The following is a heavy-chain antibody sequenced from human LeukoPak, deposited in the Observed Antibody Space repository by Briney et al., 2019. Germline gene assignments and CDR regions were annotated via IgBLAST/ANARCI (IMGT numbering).Heavy chain of an antibody. CDR1: GGTFSSYA. V-gene: IGHV1-69*05. CDR3: ARVEMVTIGQAGVFDY. D-gene: IGHD5-24*01. CDR2: IIPTFGTA. J-gene: IGHJ4*02. Sequence: ASVKVSCKASGGTFSSYAISWVRQAPGQGLEWMGGIIPTFGTANYAQKFQGRVTITTDESTSTAYMELSSLRSEDTAVYYCARVEMVTIGQAGVFDYWGRGTLVTVSS.